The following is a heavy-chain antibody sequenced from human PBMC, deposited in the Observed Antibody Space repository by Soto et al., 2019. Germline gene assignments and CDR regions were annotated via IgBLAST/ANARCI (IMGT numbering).Heavy chain of an antibody. CDR1: GFTFSSYS. D-gene: IGHD6-13*01. J-gene: IGHJ6*02. CDR3: AKKGSPSGHHYYYGMDV. Sequence: PGGSLRLSCAASGFTFSSYSMNWVRQAPGKGLEWVSYISSSSTIYYADSVKGRFTISRDNSKNSVYLQMNSLRGEDTAVYYCAKKGSPSGHHYYYGMDVWGQGTTVTVSS. CDR2: ISSSSTI. V-gene: IGHV3-48*01.